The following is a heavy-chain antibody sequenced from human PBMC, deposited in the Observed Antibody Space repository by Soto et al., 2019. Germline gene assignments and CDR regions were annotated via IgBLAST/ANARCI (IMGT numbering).Heavy chain of an antibody. Sequence: PSETLSLTCAVSGGSISSGGVSWSWIRQPPGKGLEWIGYIYHSGSTYYNPSLHGRVTIPVDRSENQFSLTLDSVTAADTAVYYCARGPFPDFWTGHDYWGQGILVTGSS. CDR1: GGSISSGGVS. J-gene: IGHJ4*02. V-gene: IGHV4-30-2*01. D-gene: IGHD3-3*01. CDR2: IYHSGST. CDR3: ARGPFPDFWTGHDY.